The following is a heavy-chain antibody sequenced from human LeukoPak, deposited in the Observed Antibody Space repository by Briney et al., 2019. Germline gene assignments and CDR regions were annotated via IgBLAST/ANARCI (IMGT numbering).Heavy chain of an antibody. Sequence: SETLSLTCTVSGDSISTYYWSWIRQSPGKGLEWIGYIYHSGSTKYNPSLKSRVTISVDKSKNQFSLKLSSVTAADTAVYYCARGVVVTAIFDYWGQGTLVTVSS. J-gene: IGHJ4*02. CDR3: ARGVVVTAIFDY. V-gene: IGHV4-59*12. CDR2: IYHSGST. D-gene: IGHD2-21*02. CDR1: GDSISTYY.